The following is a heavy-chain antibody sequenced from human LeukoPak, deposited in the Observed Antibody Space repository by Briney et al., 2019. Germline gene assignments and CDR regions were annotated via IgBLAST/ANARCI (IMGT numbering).Heavy chain of an antibody. Sequence: PGTSLRLPCAASGFTFSNCGMHWVRQAPGKGLEWVATITYDGSSEYYADSVKDRFTVSRDNSKNTLYLQMSSLKTEDTAVYYCAKRGDGGHKSLEYWGQGTLVIVSS. CDR1: GFTFSNCG. CDR2: ITYDGSSE. CDR3: AKRGDGGHKSLEY. J-gene: IGHJ4*02. V-gene: IGHV3-30*18. D-gene: IGHD3-16*01.